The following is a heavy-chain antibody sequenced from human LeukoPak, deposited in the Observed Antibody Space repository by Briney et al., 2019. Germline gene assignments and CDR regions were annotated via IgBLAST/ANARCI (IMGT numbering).Heavy chain of an antibody. J-gene: IGHJ4*02. V-gene: IGHV4-39*07. CDR2: VYYSGST. Sequence: KPSETLSLTCTVSGGSISSSSYYWGWIRQPPGKGLEWIGNVYYSGSTYYNPSLKSRVTISVDTSKNQFSLKLSSVTAADTAVYYCARSPRGRGVLHYGSGSYYNDYWGQGTLVTVPS. CDR3: ARSPRGRGVLHYGSGSYYNDY. D-gene: IGHD3-10*01. CDR1: GGSISSSSYY.